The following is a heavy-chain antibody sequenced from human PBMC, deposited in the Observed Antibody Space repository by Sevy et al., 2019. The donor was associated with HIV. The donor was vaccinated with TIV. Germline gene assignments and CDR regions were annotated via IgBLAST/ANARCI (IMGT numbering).Heavy chain of an antibody. D-gene: IGHD6-19*01. CDR2: ISYDGSVT. J-gene: IGHJ4*02. V-gene: IGHV3-30*04. Sequence: LSLTCAASGFTFSNYAMHWVRQAPGKGLEWVSLISYDGSVTYYADSVKGRFTISRDISKNTLYLQMNSLRTEDTAVYYCARGGAVPGFDYWGQGALVTVSS. CDR1: GFTFSNYA. CDR3: ARGGAVPGFDY.